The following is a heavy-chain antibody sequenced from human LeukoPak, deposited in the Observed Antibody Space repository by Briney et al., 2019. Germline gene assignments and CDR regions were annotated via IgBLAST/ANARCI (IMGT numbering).Heavy chain of an antibody. J-gene: IGHJ4*02. Sequence: GGSLRLSCAASGFTFNTYGMHWVRQAPGKGLEWVAVISYDASNKNYADPVKGRFTTSRDYSKNTVYLQMNSLRAEDTAVYFCAKGVGGYTIGYYFDYWGQGTPVTVSS. CDR2: ISYDASNK. V-gene: IGHV3-30*18. D-gene: IGHD5-18*01. CDR3: AKGVGGYTIGYYFDY. CDR1: GFTFNTYG.